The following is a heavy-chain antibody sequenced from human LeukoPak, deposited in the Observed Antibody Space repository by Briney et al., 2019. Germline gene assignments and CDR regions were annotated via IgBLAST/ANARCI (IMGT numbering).Heavy chain of an antibody. D-gene: IGHD6-19*01. CDR3: ARDRKRGAYSSGWSGTDKYYFDY. CDR1: GFTFSSYS. Sequence: GGSLRLSCAASGFTFSSYSMNWVRQAPGKGLEWVSSISSSSSYIYYADSVKGRFTISRDIAKNSLYLQMNSLRAEDTAVYYCARDRKRGAYSSGWSGTDKYYFDYWGQGTLVTVSS. V-gene: IGHV3-21*01. CDR2: ISSSSSYI. J-gene: IGHJ4*02.